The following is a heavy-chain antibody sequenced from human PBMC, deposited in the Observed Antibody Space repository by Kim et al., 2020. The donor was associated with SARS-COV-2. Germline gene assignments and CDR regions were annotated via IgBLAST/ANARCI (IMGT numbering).Heavy chain of an antibody. Sequence: GGSLRLSCAASGFTFSDYYMTWIRQAPGKGLEGVSYISSTSSYTNYADSVKGRFTISRDNAKNSLYLQMNSLRAEDTAVYYCARDQGVDYYDSSGSVRGWGQGTLVTVSS. CDR1: GFTFSDYY. V-gene: IGHV3-11*05. CDR2: ISSTSSYT. J-gene: IGHJ4*02. CDR3: ARDQGVDYYDSSGSVRG. D-gene: IGHD3-22*01.